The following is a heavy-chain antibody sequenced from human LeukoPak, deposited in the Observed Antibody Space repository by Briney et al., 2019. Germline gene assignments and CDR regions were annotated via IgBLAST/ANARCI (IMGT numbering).Heavy chain of an antibody. CDR1: GFTFSDYY. CDR2: ISSSGSTI. Sequence: PGGSLRLSCVASGFTFSDYYMSWIRQAPGKGLEWVSYISSSGSTIYYADSVKGRFTISRDNAKNSLYLQMNSLRAEDTAVYYCARVHGFCSGGSCYLYGMDVWGQGTTVTVSS. CDR3: ARVHGFCSGGSCYLYGMDV. V-gene: IGHV3-11*01. D-gene: IGHD2-15*01. J-gene: IGHJ6*02.